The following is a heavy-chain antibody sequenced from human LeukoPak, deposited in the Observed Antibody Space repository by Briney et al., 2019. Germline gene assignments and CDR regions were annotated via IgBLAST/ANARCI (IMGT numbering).Heavy chain of an antibody. V-gene: IGHV3-21*01. CDR2: ISSSSSYI. D-gene: IGHD3-22*01. CDR1: GFTFSSYS. Sequence: GGSLRLSCAASGFTFSSYSMNWVRQAPGXGLEWVSSISSSSSYIYYADSVKGRFTISRDNAKNSLYLQMNSLRAEDTAVYYCARDGVNYYDSSGYDSWGQGTLVTVSS. J-gene: IGHJ4*02. CDR3: ARDGVNYYDSSGYDS.